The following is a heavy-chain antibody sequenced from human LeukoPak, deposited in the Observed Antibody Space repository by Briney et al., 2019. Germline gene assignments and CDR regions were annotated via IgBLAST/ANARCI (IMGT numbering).Heavy chain of an antibody. CDR2: IRDVGSNK. Sequence: GGSLRLSCAASGFTFSSYGMHWVRQAPGKGLEWVAFIRDVGSNKYYADSVKGRFTISRDNSKNTLYLQMNSLRAEDTAVYYCANLAPRLGYCSGGSCYSSRWFDPWGQGTLVTVSS. D-gene: IGHD2-15*01. CDR1: GFTFSSYG. CDR3: ANLAPRLGYCSGGSCYSSRWFDP. J-gene: IGHJ5*02. V-gene: IGHV3-30*02.